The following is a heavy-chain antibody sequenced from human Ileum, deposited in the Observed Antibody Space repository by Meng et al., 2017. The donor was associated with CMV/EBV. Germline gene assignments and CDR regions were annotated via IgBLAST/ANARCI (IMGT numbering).Heavy chain of an antibody. CDR3: ARNPPFGGYYFYY. Sequence: SETLSLTCTVSGGSISSYYWSWIRQPPGKGLEWIGYIYYSGSTNYNPSLKSRVTISVDTSKNQFSLKLSSVTAADTAVYYCARNPPFGGYYFYYWGQGTLVTVSS. J-gene: IGHJ4*02. V-gene: IGHV4-59*01. CDR1: GGSISSYY. CDR2: IYYSGST. D-gene: IGHD2/OR15-2a*01.